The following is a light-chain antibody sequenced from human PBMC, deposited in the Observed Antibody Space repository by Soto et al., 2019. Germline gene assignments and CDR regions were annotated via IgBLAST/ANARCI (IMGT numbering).Light chain of an antibody. J-gene: IGKJ1*01. CDR3: QQYGSSPLT. CDR1: QSLSSSY. Sequence: EIVLTQSPGTLSLSPGERATLSCRASQSLSSSYLAWYQQKPGQAPRLLIYGASSRASGIPDRFSGSGSGTDFTLTISRLEPEDFAVYYCQQYGSSPLTFGQGTKAEIK. CDR2: GAS. V-gene: IGKV3-20*01.